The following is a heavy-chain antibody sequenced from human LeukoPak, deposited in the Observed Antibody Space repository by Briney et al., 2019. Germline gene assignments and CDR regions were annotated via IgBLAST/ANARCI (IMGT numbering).Heavy chain of an antibody. CDR1: GFTFSSYS. Sequence: PGGSLRLSCAASGFTFSSYSMNWVRQAPGKGLEWVSYISSSSSTIYYADSVKGRFTISRDNAKNSLYLQMNSLRAEDTAVYYCARDKSTVNGRGTDYWGQGTLVTVSS. V-gene: IGHV3-48*01. CDR3: ARDKSTVNGRGTDY. J-gene: IGHJ4*02. D-gene: IGHD6-19*01. CDR2: ISSSSSTI.